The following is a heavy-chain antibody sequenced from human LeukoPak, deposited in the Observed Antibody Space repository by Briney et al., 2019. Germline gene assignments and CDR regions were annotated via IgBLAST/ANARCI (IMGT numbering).Heavy chain of an antibody. J-gene: IGHJ5*02. Sequence: SVKVSCKASGGTFSSDAISWVRQAPGQGLEWMGGIIPIFGTANYAQKFQGRVTITTDESTSTVYMELSSLRSEDTAVYYCARVGCSSTSCYPENWFDPWGQGTLVTVSS. CDR3: ARVGCSSTSCYPENWFDP. V-gene: IGHV1-69*05. CDR1: GGTFSSDA. D-gene: IGHD2-2*01. CDR2: IIPIFGTA.